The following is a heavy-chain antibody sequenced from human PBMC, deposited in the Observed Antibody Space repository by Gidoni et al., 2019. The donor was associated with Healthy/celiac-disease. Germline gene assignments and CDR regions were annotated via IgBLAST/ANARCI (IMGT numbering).Heavy chain of an antibody. CDR1: GYSFTSYW. CDR3: ARVPVEMATIYYFDY. J-gene: IGHJ4*02. V-gene: IGHV5-10-1*03. CDR2: IDPSDSYT. D-gene: IGHD5-12*01. Sequence: EVQLVQSGAEVKKPGESLRISCKGSGYSFTSYWISWVRQMPGKGLEWMGRIDPSDSYTNYSPSFQGHVTISADKSISTAYLQWSSLKASDTAMYYCARVPVEMATIYYFDYWGQGTLVTVSS.